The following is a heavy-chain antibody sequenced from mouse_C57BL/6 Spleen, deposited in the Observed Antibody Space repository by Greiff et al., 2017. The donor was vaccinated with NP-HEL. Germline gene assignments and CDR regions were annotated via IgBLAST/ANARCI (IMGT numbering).Heavy chain of an antibody. Sequence: QVQLQQSGAELVKPGASVKLSCKASGYTFTSYWMHWVKQRPGQGLEWIGMIHPNSGSTNYNEKFKSKATLTVDKSSSTAYMQLSSRTSEDSAVYYCAREGQLRLPFQAMDYWGQGTSVTVSS. J-gene: IGHJ4*01. CDR3: AREGQLRLPFQAMDY. V-gene: IGHV1-64*01. CDR2: IHPNSGST. CDR1: GYTFTSYW. D-gene: IGHD3-2*02.